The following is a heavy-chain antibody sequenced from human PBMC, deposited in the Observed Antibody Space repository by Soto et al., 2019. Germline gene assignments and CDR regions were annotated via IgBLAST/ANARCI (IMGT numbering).Heavy chain of an antibody. D-gene: IGHD1-26*01. CDR3: ATGLVGPTLERDY. CDR2: ITPIFGTA. J-gene: IGHJ4*02. V-gene: IGHV1-69*01. Sequence: QVQLVQPGAEVKKPRSSVKVSCKASGGTFSSYAISWVRQAPGQGLEWMGGITPIFGTANYAQKFQGRVMITADESTSTAYREQSSLRSEDTAVYYCATGLVGPTLERDYWGQETLVTVSS. CDR1: GGTFSSYA.